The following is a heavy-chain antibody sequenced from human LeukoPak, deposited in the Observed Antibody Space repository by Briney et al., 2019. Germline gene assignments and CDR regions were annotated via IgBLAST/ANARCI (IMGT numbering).Heavy chain of an antibody. D-gene: IGHD3-10*01. CDR3: ARDYYGSGSYPNWFDP. Sequence: GGSLRLSCAASGLTFSSYEMNWVRQAPGKGLEWVSYISSSGSTIYYADSVKGRFTISRDNAKNSPYLQMNSLRAEDTAVYYCARDYYGSGSYPNWFDPWGQGTLVTVSS. V-gene: IGHV3-48*03. CDR2: ISSSGSTI. CDR1: GLTFSSYE. J-gene: IGHJ5*02.